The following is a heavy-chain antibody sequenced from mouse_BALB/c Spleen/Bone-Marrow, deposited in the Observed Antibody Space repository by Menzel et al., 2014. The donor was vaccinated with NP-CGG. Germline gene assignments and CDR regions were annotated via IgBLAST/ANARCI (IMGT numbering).Heavy chain of an antibody. V-gene: IGHV5-17*02. CDR1: GFTFSSFG. CDR3: ASRAY. CDR2: ISSGSSTI. Sequence: EVKLVESGGGLVQPGGSRKLSCAASGFTFSSFGMHWVRQAPEKGLEWVAYISSGSSTIYYADTVKGRFTISRDNPKNTLFLQMTSLRSEDTAMYYCASRAYWGQGTLVTVSA. J-gene: IGHJ3*01.